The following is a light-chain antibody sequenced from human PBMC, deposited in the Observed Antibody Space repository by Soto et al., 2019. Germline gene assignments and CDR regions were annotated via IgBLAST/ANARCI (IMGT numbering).Light chain of an antibody. Sequence: DIQLTQSPSSLSASVGDRVTITCRASQSISTYLNWYQQKPGQAPQLLIYAASRLQTGVPSRFSGTGSGTDFTLTINSLQPEDFATYHCQQRYSTPPTFGGGTKVEIK. V-gene: IGKV1-39*01. CDR2: AAS. J-gene: IGKJ4*01. CDR1: QSISTY. CDR3: QQRYSTPPT.